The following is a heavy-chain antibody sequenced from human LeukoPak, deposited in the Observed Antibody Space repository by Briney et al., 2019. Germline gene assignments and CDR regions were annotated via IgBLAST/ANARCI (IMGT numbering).Heavy chain of an antibody. V-gene: IGHV3-74*01. J-gene: IGHJ4*02. CDR2: INSDGSST. CDR3: AREPSAYSNHNY. Sequence: PGGSLRLSCAASGFTFSSYWMHWVRQAPGKGLVWVSRINSDGSSTSYADSVKGRFTIPKDNAKNTLYLQMNSLRAEDTAVYYCAREPSAYSNHNYWGQGTLVTVSS. D-gene: IGHD4-11*01. CDR1: GFTFSSYW.